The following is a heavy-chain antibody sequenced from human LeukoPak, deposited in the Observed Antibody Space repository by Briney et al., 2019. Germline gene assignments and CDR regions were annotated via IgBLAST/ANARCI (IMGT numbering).Heavy chain of an antibody. CDR2: ISSSSRNI. D-gene: IGHD6-13*01. CDR3: ARGGPAAGRFDY. V-gene: IGHV3-21*01. CDR1: GFTFSSYS. Sequence: GGSLRLSCAASGFTFSSYSMNWVRQAPGKGLEWVSSISSSSRNIYYADSVKGRFTISRDNAKNSLYLQMNSLRAEDTAVYYCARGGPAAGRFDYWGQGTLVTVSS. J-gene: IGHJ4*02.